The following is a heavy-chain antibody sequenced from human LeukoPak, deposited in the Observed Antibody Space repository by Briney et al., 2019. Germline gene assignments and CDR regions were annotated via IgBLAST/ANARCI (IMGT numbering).Heavy chain of an antibody. D-gene: IGHD4-11*01. CDR2: IYHSGST. J-gene: IGHJ4*02. CDR1: GGSFSGYC. Sequence: SETLSLTCVVYGGSFSGYCWSWIRQPPGKGLERIGEIYHSGSTNYNPSLKSRVTISVDTSKNQFSLKLSSVTAADTAVYYCARTRSMTTVDYWGQGTLVTVSS. V-gene: IGHV4-34*01. CDR3: ARTRSMTTVDY.